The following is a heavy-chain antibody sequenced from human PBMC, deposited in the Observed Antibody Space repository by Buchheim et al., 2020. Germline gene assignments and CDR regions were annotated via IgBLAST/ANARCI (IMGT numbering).Heavy chain of an antibody. Sequence: QVQLVESGGGVVQPGRSLRLSCTASGFTFISYGMHWVRQAPGKGLEWVAVISNDGSNKYYADSVKGRFTISRDNSKNTLYLQMNSLRAEDTAVYYCARAGDLNFDYWGQGTL. CDR3: ARAGDLNFDY. CDR1: GFTFISYG. CDR2: ISNDGSNK. D-gene: IGHD4-17*01. J-gene: IGHJ4*02. V-gene: IGHV3-30*03.